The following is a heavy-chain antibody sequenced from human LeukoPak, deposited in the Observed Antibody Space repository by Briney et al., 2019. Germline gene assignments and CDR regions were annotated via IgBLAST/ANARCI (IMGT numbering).Heavy chain of an antibody. D-gene: IGHD2-21*01. CDR3: ARHHYFALAY. J-gene: IGHJ4*02. Sequence: PSGTLSLTCAVSGDSVSYDNWWSWVRQPPGKGLEWIGETHHSGSSNYNPSLKSRVTVSVDKSKNQVSLSLTPVTAADTAVYYCARHHYFALAYWGQGTLVTVSS. V-gene: IGHV4-4*02. CDR2: THHSGSS. CDR1: GDSVSYDNW.